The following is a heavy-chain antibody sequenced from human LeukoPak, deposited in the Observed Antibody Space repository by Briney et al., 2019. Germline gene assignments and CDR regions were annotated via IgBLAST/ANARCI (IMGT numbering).Heavy chain of an antibody. J-gene: IGHJ5*02. Sequence: GGSLRLSCAASGFTFKDYYMGWIRQAPGKGLEWVSYITSSGNRIYNADSVEGRFTISRDNAKNSLYLRMNSLRAEDTAVYFCARNYDTGGYGYNWFDPWGQGTLVTVSS. CDR2: ITSSGNRI. V-gene: IGHV3-11*04. D-gene: IGHD3-22*01. CDR3: ARNYDTGGYGYNWFDP. CDR1: GFTFKDYY.